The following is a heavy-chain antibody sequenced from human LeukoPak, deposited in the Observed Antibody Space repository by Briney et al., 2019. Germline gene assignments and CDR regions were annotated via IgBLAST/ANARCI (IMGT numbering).Heavy chain of an antibody. D-gene: IGHD2-15*01. CDR2: AYYSGST. V-gene: IGHV4-59*12. Sequence: SETLSLTCSVFDGSISNYYWSWIRQPPGKGLEWIGYAYYSGSTTYNPSLESRVTISVDTSKNQFSLKLTAVTAADTAVYYCASSAAALVVPSSWGQGTLVTVSS. CDR1: DGSISNYY. CDR3: ASSAAALVVPSS. J-gene: IGHJ5*02.